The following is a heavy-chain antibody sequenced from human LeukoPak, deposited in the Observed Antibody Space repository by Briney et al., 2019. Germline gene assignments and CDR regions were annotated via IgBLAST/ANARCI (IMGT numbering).Heavy chain of an antibody. CDR3: TRGHSVVTSGY. CDR2: IHYSGST. J-gene: IGHJ4*02. CDR1: GGSISNYY. D-gene: IGHD2-21*02. V-gene: IGHV4-59*01. Sequence: SETLSLTCTVSGGSISNYYWSWIRQPPGKGLEWIGFIHYSGSTNYNPSLKSRVTISVDTSKNQFSLKLSSVTAADTAVYFCTRGHSVVTSGYWGQGTLVTVSS.